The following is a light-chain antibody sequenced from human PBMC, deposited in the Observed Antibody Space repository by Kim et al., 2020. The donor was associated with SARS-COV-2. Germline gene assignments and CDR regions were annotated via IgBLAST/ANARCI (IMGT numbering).Light chain of an antibody. V-gene: IGKV3D-7*01. J-gene: IGKJ2*01. Sequence: PGERVTRSCRASQSVSSSYLTWYQQKPGQASRLLIYGASTRATSIPARFSGSGSGTDFTLTISSLQPEDFAVYYCQQDYNLPYTFGQGTKLEI. CDR2: GAS. CDR1: QSVSSSY. CDR3: QQDYNLPYT.